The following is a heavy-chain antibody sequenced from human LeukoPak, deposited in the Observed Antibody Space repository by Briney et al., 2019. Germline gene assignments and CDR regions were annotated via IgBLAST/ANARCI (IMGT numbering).Heavy chain of an antibody. Sequence: PSETLSLTCTVSGYSISNGCFWGWIRQPPGKGLEWIGNIYRTGTTFYNPSLQSRVSMSVDTSKNTFSLKVKSVTAADTAVYYCARDGYNPVAFDIWGQGTVVTVSS. CDR2: IYRTGTT. V-gene: IGHV4-38-2*02. CDR3: ARDGYNPVAFDI. J-gene: IGHJ3*02. D-gene: IGHD5-24*01. CDR1: GYSISNGCF.